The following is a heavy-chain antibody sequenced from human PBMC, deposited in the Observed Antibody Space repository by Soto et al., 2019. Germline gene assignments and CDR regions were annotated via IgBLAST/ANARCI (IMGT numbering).Heavy chain of an antibody. V-gene: IGHV1-3*01. J-gene: IGHJ4*02. CDR2: INAVNGDT. D-gene: IGHD3-10*01. CDR3: ASDYMRGRDY. Sequence: QIQLVQSGAEVKKPGASVNISCKASGYSFISYGMYWVRQAPGQRLEWMGWINAVNGDTKYSQKFQGRVTIIRDTSASTVYMELRSLRGDDTAVYYCASDYMRGRDYWGQGALVPVPS. CDR1: GYSFISYG.